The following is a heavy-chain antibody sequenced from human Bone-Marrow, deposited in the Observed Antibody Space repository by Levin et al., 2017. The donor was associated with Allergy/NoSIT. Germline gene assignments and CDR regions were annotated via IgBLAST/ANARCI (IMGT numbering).Heavy chain of an antibody. V-gene: IGHV3-66*01. CDR1: GFTFSTTF. CDR3: ARGDSRDGYNYYFDY. CDR2: IYGGGRT. J-gene: IGHJ4*02. Sequence: PGESLKISCAASGFTFSTTFMTWVRQAPGKGLEWVSIIYGGGRTYYGDSLDGRFTISRDNSKNTVYLQMNSLRDEDTAVYYCARGDSRDGYNYYFDYWGQGTLVTVSS. D-gene: IGHD5-24*01.